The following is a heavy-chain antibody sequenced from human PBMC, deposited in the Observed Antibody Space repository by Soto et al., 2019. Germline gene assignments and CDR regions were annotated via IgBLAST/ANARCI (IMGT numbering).Heavy chain of an antibody. D-gene: IGHD6-19*01. J-gene: IGHJ4*02. CDR1: GVTFSTYA. Sequence: SVKVSCKTSGVTFSTYAIYWVRQAPGQGLEWMGAIIPLFGTADYAQKFQGRVTITADESTSTAYMELSSLRSEDTAVYYCARPKGSYSSGYYYFDYWGQGTLVTVSS. V-gene: IGHV1-69*13. CDR2: IIPLFGTA. CDR3: ARPKGSYSSGYYYFDY.